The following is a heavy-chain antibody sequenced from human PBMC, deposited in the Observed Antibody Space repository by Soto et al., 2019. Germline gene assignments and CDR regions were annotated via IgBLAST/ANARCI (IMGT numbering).Heavy chain of an antibody. CDR2: ISSSSSTI. CDR1: GFTFSTYS. Sequence: EVQLVESGGGLVQPGGSLRLSCAASGFTFSTYSMNWVRQAPGKGLEWVSYISSSSSTIYYADSVKGRFTISRDNAKNSLYLQMNSLRAEDTAVYYCVRDSGSYDYWGQGTLVTVSS. CDR3: VRDSGSYDY. V-gene: IGHV3-48*01. D-gene: IGHD3-10*01. J-gene: IGHJ4*02.